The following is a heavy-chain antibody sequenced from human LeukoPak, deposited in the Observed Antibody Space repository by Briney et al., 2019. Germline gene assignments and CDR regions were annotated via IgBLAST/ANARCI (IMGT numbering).Heavy chain of an antibody. V-gene: IGHV1-69*05. Sequence: GSSVKVSCKASGGTFSSHAISWVRQAPGQGLEWMGRIIPIFGTANYAQKFQGRVTITTDESTSTAYMELSSLRSEDTAVYYCATIQLWVGGPFDYWGQGTLVTVSS. D-gene: IGHD5-18*01. CDR2: IIPIFGTA. CDR3: ATIQLWVGGPFDY. J-gene: IGHJ4*02. CDR1: GGTFSSHA.